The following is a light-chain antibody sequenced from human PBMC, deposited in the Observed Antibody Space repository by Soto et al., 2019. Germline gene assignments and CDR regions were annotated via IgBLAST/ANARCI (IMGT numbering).Light chain of an antibody. V-gene: IGKV1-6*01. CDR2: GAS. Sequence: AIQVTQSPPSLSASVGDRVTITCRPSQDIRNYLGWYQQKPGKAPQHLIYGASSLQRGVSSRFSGSGFGTDFTLTISSLQPEDAATYFCLRDRSHFWTFGQGTMVDI. CDR3: LRDRSHFWT. J-gene: IGKJ1*01. CDR1: QDIRNY.